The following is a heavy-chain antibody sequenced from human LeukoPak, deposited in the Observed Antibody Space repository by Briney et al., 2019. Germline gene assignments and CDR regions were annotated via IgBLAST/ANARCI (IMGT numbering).Heavy chain of an antibody. V-gene: IGHV3-53*01. CDR2: IYSGGST. Sequence: GGSLRLSCAASGFTVSSNYMSWVRQAPGKGLEWVSVIYSGGSTYYAYSVKGRFTISRANSKTTLYLQMNSLRAEDTAVYYCARDPSLPYCRGGSCYSHYYYYGMDVWGQGTTVTVSS. D-gene: IGHD2-15*01. CDR3: ARDPSLPYCRGGSCYSHYYYYGMDV. CDR1: GFTVSSNY. J-gene: IGHJ6*02.